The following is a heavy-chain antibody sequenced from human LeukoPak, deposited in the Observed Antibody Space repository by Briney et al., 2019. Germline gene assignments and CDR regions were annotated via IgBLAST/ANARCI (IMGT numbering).Heavy chain of an antibody. CDR2: IKQDGSEK. Sequence: GGSLRLSCAASGFTFSSYWMSWVRQAPGKGLEWVANIKQDGSEKYYVDSVKGRLTISRDNAKNSLYLQISSLKAEDTAVYYCARIKYYDFWSGYEVGLYFDYWGQGTLVTVSS. CDR3: ARIKYYDFWSGYEVGLYFDY. CDR1: GFTFSSYW. V-gene: IGHV3-7*03. D-gene: IGHD3-3*01. J-gene: IGHJ4*02.